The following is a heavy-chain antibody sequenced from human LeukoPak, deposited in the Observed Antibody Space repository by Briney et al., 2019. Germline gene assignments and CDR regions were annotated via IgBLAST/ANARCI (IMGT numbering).Heavy chain of an antibody. V-gene: IGHV4-59*01. CDR1: GGSISSYY. CDR3: AREYNYYDSSGWDAFEI. D-gene: IGHD3-22*01. CDR2: IYYSGST. Sequence: SETLSLTCTASGGSISSYYWSWIRQPPGKGLEWIGYIYYSGSTNYNPSLKSRVTISVDTSKNQFSLKLSSVTAADTAVYYCAREYNYYDSSGWDAFEIWGQGTMVTVSS. J-gene: IGHJ3*02.